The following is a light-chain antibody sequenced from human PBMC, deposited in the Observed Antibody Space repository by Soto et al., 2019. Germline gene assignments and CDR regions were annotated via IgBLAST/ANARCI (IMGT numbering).Light chain of an antibody. CDR1: QDISNY. V-gene: IGKV1-33*01. CDR2: DAS. Sequence: DIPMTQSPSSLSASVGDRVTITCQASQDISNYLNWYQQKPGKAPKLLIYDASNLETGVPSRFSGSGSGTDFTLTISSLQPEDVAAYYCQKYNSAPLTFGGGTKVEIK. CDR3: QKYNSAPLT. J-gene: IGKJ4*01.